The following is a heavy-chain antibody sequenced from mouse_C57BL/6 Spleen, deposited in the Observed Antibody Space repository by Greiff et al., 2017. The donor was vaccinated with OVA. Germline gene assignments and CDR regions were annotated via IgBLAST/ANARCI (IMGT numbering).Heavy chain of an antibody. Sequence: QVQLQQPGAELVKPGASVKLSCKASGYTFTSYWMHWVKQRPGRGLEWIGRIDPNSGGTNYNEKFKSQATLTVDKPSSTAYMQLSSLTSEDSAFYYCARSPFTTVDAMDDWGQGTSVTVSS. V-gene: IGHV1-72*01. CDR1: GYTFTSYW. J-gene: IGHJ4*01. CDR2: IDPNSGGT. CDR3: ARSPFTTVDAMDD. D-gene: IGHD1-1*01.